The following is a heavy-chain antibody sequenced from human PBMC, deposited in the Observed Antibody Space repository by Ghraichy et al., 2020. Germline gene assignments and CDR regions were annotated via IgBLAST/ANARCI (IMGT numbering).Heavy chain of an antibody. D-gene: IGHD6-19*01. CDR3: ARESYSSGWYVLDY. CDR1: GYTFTGYY. Sequence: ASVKVSCKASGYTFTGYYMHWVRQAPGQGLEWMGRINPNSGGTNYAQKFQGRVTMTRDTSISTAYMELSRLRSDDTVVYYCARESYSSGWYVLDYWGQGTLVTVSS. J-gene: IGHJ4*02. V-gene: IGHV1-2*05. CDR2: INPNSGGT.